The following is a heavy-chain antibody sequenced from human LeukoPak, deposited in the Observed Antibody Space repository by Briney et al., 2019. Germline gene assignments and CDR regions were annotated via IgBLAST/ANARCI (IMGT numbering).Heavy chain of an antibody. CDR1: GFTFSSYA. D-gene: IGHD1-7*01. CDR2: ISYDGSNK. J-gene: IGHJ4*02. CDR3: ARDLGDSGTTPLDY. Sequence: GGSLRLSCAASGFTFSSYAMHWVRQAPGKGLEWVAVISYDGSNKYYADSVRGRFTISRDNSKNTLYLQMNSLRAEDTAVYYCARDLGDSGTTPLDYWGQGTLVTVSS. V-gene: IGHV3-30-3*01.